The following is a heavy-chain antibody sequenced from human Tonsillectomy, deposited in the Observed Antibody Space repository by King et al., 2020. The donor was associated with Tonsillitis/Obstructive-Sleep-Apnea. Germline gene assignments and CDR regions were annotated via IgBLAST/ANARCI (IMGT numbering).Heavy chain of an antibody. CDR1: GGSISSYY. CDR2: IYYSGST. CDR3: ARAPGITIFGVVYYYGMDV. Sequence: VQLQESGPGLVKPSETLSLTCTVSGGSISSYYWSWIRQPPGKGLEWIGYIYYSGSTNYNPSLKSRVTISVDTSKNQFSLKLSSVTAADTAVYYCARAPGITIFGVVYYYGMDVWGQGTTVTVSS. V-gene: IGHV4-59*01. D-gene: IGHD3-3*01. J-gene: IGHJ6*02.